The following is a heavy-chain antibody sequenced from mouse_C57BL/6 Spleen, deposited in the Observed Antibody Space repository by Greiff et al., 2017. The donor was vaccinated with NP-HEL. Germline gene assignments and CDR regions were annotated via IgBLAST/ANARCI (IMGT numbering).Heavy chain of an antibody. Sequence: VQLQQSGAELVKPGASVKLSCTASGFNIKDYYMHWVKQRTEQGLEWIGRIDPEDGETKYAPKFQGKATITADTSSNTAYLQLSSLTSEDTAVYYSLIYYDYDDGAFAYWGQGTLVTVSA. J-gene: IGHJ3*01. D-gene: IGHD2-4*01. CDR3: LIYYDYDDGAFAY. V-gene: IGHV14-2*01. CDR1: GFNIKDYY. CDR2: IDPEDGET.